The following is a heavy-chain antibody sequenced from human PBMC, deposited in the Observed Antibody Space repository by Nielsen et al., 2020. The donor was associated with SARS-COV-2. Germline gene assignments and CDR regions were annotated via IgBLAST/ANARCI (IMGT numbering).Heavy chain of an antibody. V-gene: IGHV3-9*01. Sequence: SLKISCAASGFTFDDYAMHWVRQAPGKGLEWVSGISWNSGSIGYADSVKGRFTISRDNAKNSLYLQMNGLRAEDTALYYCAKIAAAGSPDYWGQGTLVTVSS. CDR3: AKIAAAGSPDY. CDR2: ISWNSGSI. J-gene: IGHJ4*02. CDR1: GFTFDDYA. D-gene: IGHD6-13*01.